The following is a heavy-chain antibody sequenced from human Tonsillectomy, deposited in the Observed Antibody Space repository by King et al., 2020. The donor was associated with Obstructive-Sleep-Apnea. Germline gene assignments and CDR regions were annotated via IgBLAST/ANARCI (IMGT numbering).Heavy chain of an antibody. CDR1: GFSLSTSGVG. CDR2: MYWVYVN. J-gene: IGHJ4*02. CDR3: THRTSGGPSGFDY. Sequence: VTLKESGPTLVKPTQTLTLTCTFSGFSLSTSGVGVGWIRQAPGKALEWLALMYWVYVNCYSPSRKSRLTITKDTSEDQVVLTVTNMDPVDPATYYCTHRTSGGPSGFDYWGQGTLVTVSS. D-gene: IGHD6-19*01. V-gene: IGHV2-5*02.